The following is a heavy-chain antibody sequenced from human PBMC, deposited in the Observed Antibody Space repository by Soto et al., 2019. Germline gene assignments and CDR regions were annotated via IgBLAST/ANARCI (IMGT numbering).Heavy chain of an antibody. CDR2: IYSLGTT. J-gene: IGHJ4*02. V-gene: IGHV4-59*01. D-gene: IGHD3-10*01. CDR1: GGSINDCY. CDR3: ATGQYLYGSHY. Sequence: SETLPLTCSVSGGSINDCYWSWIRQPPGKGREWIGYIYSLGTTNYNPSLKSRVTISLDTSKKQFPLKLTSVTAADTAIYYCATGQYLYGSHYWGRGTLVTVSP.